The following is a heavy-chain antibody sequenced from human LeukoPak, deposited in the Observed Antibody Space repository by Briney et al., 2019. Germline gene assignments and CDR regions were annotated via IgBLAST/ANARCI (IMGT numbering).Heavy chain of an antibody. CDR3: ARTKINNWNDPDAFDI. CDR1: GYSFTSYW. Sequence: GESLKISGKGSGYSFTSYWIGWVRQMPGKGLEWMGIIYPGDSDTRYSPSFQGQVTISADKSISTAYLQWSSLKASDTAMYYCARTKINNWNDPDAFDIWGQGTMVTVSS. V-gene: IGHV5-51*01. D-gene: IGHD1-20*01. J-gene: IGHJ3*02. CDR2: IYPGDSDT.